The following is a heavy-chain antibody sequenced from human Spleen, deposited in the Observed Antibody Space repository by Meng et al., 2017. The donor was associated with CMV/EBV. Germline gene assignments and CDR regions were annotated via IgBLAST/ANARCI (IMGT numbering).Heavy chain of an antibody. D-gene: IGHD3-22*01. J-gene: IGHJ4*02. CDR2: IHYGGST. CDR3: ARRPVYYDNSGYAFDY. Sequence: IGISGYDWGWFRQPPGKGLEWIGSIHYGGSTYHNPSLKSRVTISLDTSKNQFSLKLGSVTAADTAVYYCARRPVYYDNSGYAFDYWGQGTLVTVSS. V-gene: IGHV4-39*01. CDR1: IGISGYD.